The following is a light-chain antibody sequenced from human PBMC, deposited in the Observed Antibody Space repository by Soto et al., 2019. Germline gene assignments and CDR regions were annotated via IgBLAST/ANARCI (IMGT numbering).Light chain of an antibody. J-gene: IGKJ2*01. CDR3: QQYSTYPYT. CDR1: QSITNW. Sequence: DIQMTQSPSTLSASEGDRVTIACRASQSITNWLAWYQQKPGKAPNLLIYKASSLESGVPSRFSGSGSGTEFTLTTTSLQPDHFATYYCQQYSTYPYTFGQGTKLEI. V-gene: IGKV1-5*03. CDR2: KAS.